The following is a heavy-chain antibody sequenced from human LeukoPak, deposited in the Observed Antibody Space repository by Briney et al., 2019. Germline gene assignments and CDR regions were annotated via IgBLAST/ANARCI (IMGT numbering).Heavy chain of an antibody. CDR2: ISAYNGNT. J-gene: IGHJ4*02. Sequence: ASVKVSCKASGYTFTGYYMYWVRQAPGQGPEWMGWISAYNGNTKYAQNLQGRVTMTTDTSTSTAYMELRSLRSDDTAVYYCTRDLPYSSSWESIDYWGQGTLVTVSS. V-gene: IGHV1-18*04. CDR1: GYTFTGYY. CDR3: TRDLPYSSSWESIDY. D-gene: IGHD6-13*01.